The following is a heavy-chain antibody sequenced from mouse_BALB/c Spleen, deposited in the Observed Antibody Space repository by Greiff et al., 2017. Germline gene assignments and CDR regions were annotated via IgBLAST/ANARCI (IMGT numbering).Heavy chain of an antibody. V-gene: IGHV1S81*02. J-gene: IGHJ4*01. CDR3: ASYYGSSHYAMDY. Sequence: QVQLQQPGADLVKPGASVKLSCKASGYTFTSYWMHWVKQRPGQGLEWIGEINPSNGRTNYTEKFKSKATLTVDKSSSTAYMQLSSLTSEDSAVYYCASYYGSSHYAMDYWGQGTSVTVSS. CDR1: GYTFTSYW. D-gene: IGHD1-1*01. CDR2: INPSNGRT.